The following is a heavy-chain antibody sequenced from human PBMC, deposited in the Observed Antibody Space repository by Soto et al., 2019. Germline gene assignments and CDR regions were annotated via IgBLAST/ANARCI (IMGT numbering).Heavy chain of an antibody. CDR1: GFSLSTSGVG. CDR3: AHSKDYSSRWYTLDFDY. J-gene: IGHJ4*02. Sequence: QITLKESGPTLVKPTQTLTLTCTFSGFSLSTSGVGVGWIRQPPEKALEWLALIYWDDDKRYSPSLKSRLTSTXDXSXNXXVLTMTNVDPVDTATYYCAHSKDYSSRWYTLDFDYWGQGTLVTVSS. V-gene: IGHV2-5*02. CDR2: IYWDDDK. D-gene: IGHD6-13*01.